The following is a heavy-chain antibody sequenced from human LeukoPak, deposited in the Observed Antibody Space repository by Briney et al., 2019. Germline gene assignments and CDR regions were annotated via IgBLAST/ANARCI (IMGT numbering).Heavy chain of an antibody. Sequence: PGGSLRLSCAASGFTFGDYYISWIRQAPGKGLEWVPYISSSGSMISDADSVKGRFTISRDNAKNSLYLQMNSLRADDTAVYYCARLDASGLDYWGQGTLVTVSS. CDR2: ISSSGSMI. D-gene: IGHD6-19*01. CDR1: GFTFGDYY. V-gene: IGHV3-11*04. J-gene: IGHJ4*02. CDR3: ARLDASGLDY.